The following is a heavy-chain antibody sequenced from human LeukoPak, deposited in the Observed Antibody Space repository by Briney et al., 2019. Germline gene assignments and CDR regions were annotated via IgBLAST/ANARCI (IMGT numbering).Heavy chain of an antibody. CDR3: ARDRAYGSGKYYFDY. D-gene: IGHD3-10*01. V-gene: IGHV4-59*01. J-gene: IGHJ4*02. CDR2: IDYSGST. Sequence: SEALSLTCTVSGGSISSYYWSWIRQPPGKGLEWIGYIDYSGSTNYNPSLKSRVTISVDTSKSQFSLKLSSVTAADTAVYYCARDRAYGSGKYYFDYWGQGTLVTVSS. CDR1: GGSISSYY.